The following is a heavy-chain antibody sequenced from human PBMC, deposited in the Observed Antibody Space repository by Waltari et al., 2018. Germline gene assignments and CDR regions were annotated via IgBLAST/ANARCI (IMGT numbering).Heavy chain of an antibody. CDR1: CCTCSSYA. J-gene: IGHJ4*02. D-gene: IGHD1-1*01. V-gene: IGHV1-69*12. CDR2: IIPIFGTA. CDR3: AREADWNDGVIFDY. Sequence: QVQLVQSGAEVKKPGSSVKVSCKGSCCTCSSYAISWVRQAPGQGVEWLGGIIPIFGTANYAQKFQGRVTITADEATSTAYMELSSLRSEDTAVYYCAREADWNDGVIFDYWGQGTLVTVSS.